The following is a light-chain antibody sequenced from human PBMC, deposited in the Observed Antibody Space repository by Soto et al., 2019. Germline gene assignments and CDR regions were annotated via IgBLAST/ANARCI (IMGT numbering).Light chain of an antibody. CDR2: LNSDGSH. V-gene: IGLV4-69*01. Sequence: QPVLTQSPSASASLGASVKLTCTLSSGHSDYAIAWHQQQPEKGPRYLMKLNSDGSHSKGDGIPDRFSGSSSGAERYLTITSLQSDDEADDYCQTWATGFHVVFGGGTKLTVL. CDR3: QTWATGFHVV. CDR1: SGHSDYA. J-gene: IGLJ2*01.